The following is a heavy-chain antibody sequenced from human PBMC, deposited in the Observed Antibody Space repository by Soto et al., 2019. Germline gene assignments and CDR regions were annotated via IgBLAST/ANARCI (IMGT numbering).Heavy chain of an antibody. CDR2: IYYTGST. J-gene: IGHJ5*02. CDR3: ARSFSNNRSPNWFAP. Sequence: SETLSLSCNVSGGSISSNNYYWGWIRQPPGKGLEWIGTIYYTGSTYFNPSLESRVTISVDTSKNHFSLELNTVTAADTAVYYCARSFSNNRSPNWFAPWSQGTLVTVSS. V-gene: IGHV4-39*02. D-gene: IGHD1-1*01. CDR1: GGSISSNNYY.